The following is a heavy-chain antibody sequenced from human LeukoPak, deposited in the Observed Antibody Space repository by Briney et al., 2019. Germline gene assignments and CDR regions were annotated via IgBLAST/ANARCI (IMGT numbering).Heavy chain of an antibody. J-gene: IGHJ5*02. CDR1: GGTFSSYA. V-gene: IGHV1-69*13. D-gene: IGHD6-6*01. CDR2: IIPIFGTA. Sequence: ASVKVSCKASGGTFSSYAISWVRQAPGQGLEWMGGIIPIFGTANYAQKFQGRVTITADEPTSTAYMELSRLRSDDTAVYYCARDPQYSSSSLSPWGQGTLVTVSS. CDR3: ARDPQYSSSSLSP.